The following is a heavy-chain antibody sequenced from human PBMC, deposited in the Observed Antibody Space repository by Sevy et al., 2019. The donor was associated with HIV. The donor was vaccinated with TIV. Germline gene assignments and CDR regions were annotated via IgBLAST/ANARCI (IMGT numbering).Heavy chain of an antibody. J-gene: IGHJ6*02. CDR1: GGTFSRHA. CDR2: IIPIFGRG. Sequence: ASVKVSCKVSGGTFSRHAISWVRQAPGQGLEWMGGIIPIFGRGNYAQLFLSRVTITADESTSTVYMELSSLRSDDTAVYYCAKGRDDIVAVPAMRLYYQNGMDVWGQGTTVTVSS. D-gene: IGHD2-2*01. CDR3: AKGRDDIVAVPAMRLYYQNGMDV. V-gene: IGHV1-69*13.